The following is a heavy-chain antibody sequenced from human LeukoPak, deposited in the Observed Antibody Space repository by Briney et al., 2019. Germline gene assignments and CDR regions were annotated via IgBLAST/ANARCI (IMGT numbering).Heavy chain of an antibody. J-gene: IGHJ4*02. Sequence: GGSLRLSCAASGFTFSSYAMSWVRQAPGKGLEWVSAISGSGGSTYCADSVKGRFTISRDNSKNTLYLQMNSLRAEDTAVYYCAKAIVLVVYAFDYWGQGTLVTVSS. CDR2: ISGSGGST. V-gene: IGHV3-23*01. CDR1: GFTFSSYA. CDR3: AKAIVLVVYAFDY. D-gene: IGHD2-8*01.